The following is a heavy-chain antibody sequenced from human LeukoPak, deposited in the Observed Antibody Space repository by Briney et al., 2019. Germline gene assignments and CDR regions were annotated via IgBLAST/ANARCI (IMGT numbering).Heavy chain of an antibody. Sequence: GGSLRLSCAASGFTFSSYGMHWVRQAPGKGLEWVAVISYDGSNKYYADSVKGRFTISRDNSENTLYLQMNSLRGDDTAVYYCAKDVGKWESLHFFDYWGQGTLVTVSS. J-gene: IGHJ4*02. V-gene: IGHV3-30*18. CDR1: GFTFSSYG. D-gene: IGHD1-26*01. CDR2: ISYDGSNK. CDR3: AKDVGKWESLHFFDY.